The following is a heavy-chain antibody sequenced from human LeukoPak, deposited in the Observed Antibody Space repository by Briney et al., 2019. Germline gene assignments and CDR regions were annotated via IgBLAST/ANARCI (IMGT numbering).Heavy chain of an antibody. CDR1: GGTFSSYA. CDR3: ARYSLRSTSLDY. D-gene: IGHD2-2*01. J-gene: IGHJ4*02. CDR2: IIPIFGTA. Sequence: ASVKVSCKASGGTFSSYAISWVRQAPGQGLEWVGGIIPIFGTANYAQKFQGRVTITADESTSTAYMELSSLRSEVTAVYYCARYSLRSTSLDYWGQGTLVTVSS. V-gene: IGHV1-69*13.